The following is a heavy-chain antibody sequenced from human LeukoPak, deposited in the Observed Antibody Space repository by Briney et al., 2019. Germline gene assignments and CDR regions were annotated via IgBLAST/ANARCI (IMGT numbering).Heavy chain of an antibody. Sequence: PGGSLRLSCAASGFTFSSYSMNWVRQAPGERLEWVSYISGTSTTISYADSVKGRFTISRDNSKNTLYLQMNSLRAEDTAVYYCARAASGYGGGVYFDYWGQGTLVTVSS. CDR1: GFTFSSYS. CDR2: ISGTSTTI. V-gene: IGHV3-48*01. D-gene: IGHD5-12*01. J-gene: IGHJ4*02. CDR3: ARAASGYGGGVYFDY.